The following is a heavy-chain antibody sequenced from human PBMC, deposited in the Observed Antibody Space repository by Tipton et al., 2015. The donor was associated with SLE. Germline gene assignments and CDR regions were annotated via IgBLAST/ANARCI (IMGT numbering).Heavy chain of an antibody. CDR3: GREGEDSGYGGMDV. V-gene: IGHV3-21*01. CDR2: ISSSSSYI. D-gene: IGHD5-12*01. Sequence: SLRLSCAASGFTFSSYSMNWVRQAPGKGLEWVSSISSSSSYIYYADSVKGRFTISRDNAKNSLYLQMNSLRAEDTAVYYCGREGEDSGYGGMDVWGQGTTVTVSS. J-gene: IGHJ6*02. CDR1: GFTFSSYS.